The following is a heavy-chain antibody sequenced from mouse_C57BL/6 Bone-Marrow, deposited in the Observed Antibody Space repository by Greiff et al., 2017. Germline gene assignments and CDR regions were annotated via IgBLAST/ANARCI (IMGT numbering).Heavy chain of an antibody. Sequence: EVQLQQSGPVLVKPGASVKMSCKASGYTFTDYYMNWVKQSHGRSLEWIGVINPYNGGTSYNEKFKGKATLTVDKTSSTAYMELNSLTSEDSAVYYCARCADGYDLWAWFAYWGQGTLVTVSA. J-gene: IGHJ3*01. CDR2: INPYNGGT. V-gene: IGHV1-19*01. CDR1: GYTFTDYY. CDR3: ARCADGYDLWAWFAY. D-gene: IGHD2-2*01.